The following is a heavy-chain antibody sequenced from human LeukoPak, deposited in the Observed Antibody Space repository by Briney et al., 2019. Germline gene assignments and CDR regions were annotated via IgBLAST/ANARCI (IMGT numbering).Heavy chain of an antibody. CDR3: ARRPTMIDAFDI. D-gene: IGHD3-22*01. CDR2: IYYSGST. Sequence: ASETLSLTCTVSGGSISSYYWSWIRQPPGKGLEWIGYIYYSGSTNYNPSLKSRVTISLDTSKNQFSLKLSSVTAADTAVYYCARRPTMIDAFDIWGQGTMVTVSS. V-gene: IGHV4-59*08. CDR1: GGSISSYY. J-gene: IGHJ3*02.